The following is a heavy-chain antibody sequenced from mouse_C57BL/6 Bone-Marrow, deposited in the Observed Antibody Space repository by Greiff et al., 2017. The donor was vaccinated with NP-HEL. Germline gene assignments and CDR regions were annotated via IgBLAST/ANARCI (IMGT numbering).Heavy chain of an antibody. V-gene: IGHV5-9*01. CDR2: ISGGGGNT. CDR1: GFTFSSYT. CDR3: ARHKGLRLAWFAY. J-gene: IGHJ3*01. D-gene: IGHD3-2*02. Sequence: EVMLVESGGGLVKPGGSLKLSCAASGFTFSSYTMSWVRQTPEKRLEWVATISGGGGNTYYPDSVKGRFTISRDNAKNTLYLQMSSLRSEDTALYYCARHKGLRLAWFAYWGQGTLVTVSA.